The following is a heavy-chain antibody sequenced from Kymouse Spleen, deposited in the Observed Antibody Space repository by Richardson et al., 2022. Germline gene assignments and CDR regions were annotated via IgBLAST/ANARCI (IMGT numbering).Heavy chain of an antibody. CDR2: INSDGSST. D-gene: IGHD3-3*01. V-gene: IGHV3-74*01. CDR3: ARAPYDFWSGYYTDYYYGMDV. J-gene: IGHJ6*02. Sequence: EVQLVESGGGLVQPGGSLRLSCAASGFTFSSYWMHWVRQAPGKGLVWVSRINSDGSSTSYADSVKGRFTISRDNAKNTLYLQMNSLRAEDTAVYYCARAPYDFWSGYYTDYYYGMDVWGQGTTVTVSS. CDR1: GFTFSSYW.